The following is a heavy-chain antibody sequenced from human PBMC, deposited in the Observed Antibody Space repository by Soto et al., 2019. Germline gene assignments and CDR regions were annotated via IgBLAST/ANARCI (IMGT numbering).Heavy chain of an antibody. D-gene: IGHD1-1*01. V-gene: IGHV1-18*01. Sequence: QVQLVQSGAEVKKPGASVKVSCKASGYSFTRYGISWVRQAPGQGLEWMGWISGYNANTNYHENHHGSVIMTTDTSTRSVYMEVRNLISDDTAVYYWARMGHDPYCYFCLDVWGQGTTVTVTS. CDR2: ISGYNANT. J-gene: IGHJ6*01. CDR1: GYSFTRYG. CDR3: ARMGHDPYCYFCLDV.